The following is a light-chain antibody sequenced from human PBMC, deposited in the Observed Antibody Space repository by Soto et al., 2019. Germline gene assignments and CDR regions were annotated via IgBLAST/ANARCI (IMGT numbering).Light chain of an antibody. V-gene: IGKV2-28*01. CDR1: QSLLYTNGYSY. J-gene: IGKJ4*01. CDR2: LGS. CDR3: MQALQTPT. Sequence: DIVMTQSPLSLPVTPGEPASISCRSSQSLLYTNGYSYLDWYLQKPGQSPQLLIYLGSSRASGVPDRFSGSGSGTDFTLKISRVEAEDVGVYYCMQALQTPTFGGGTKVDIK.